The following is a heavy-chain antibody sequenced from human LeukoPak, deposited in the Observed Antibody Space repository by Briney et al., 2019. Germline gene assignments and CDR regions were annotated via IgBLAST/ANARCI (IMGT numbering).Heavy chain of an antibody. Sequence: GGSLRLSCAASGFTFSSFGMHWVRQAPGKGLEWVSTIRETSGDTYYEDSVKGRFTISRYISKNTVYLQMINLRVEDTAVYFCAKRPIGGDDKSFDYWGQGTLVTVSS. CDR1: GFTFSSFG. V-gene: IGHV3-23*01. CDR3: AKRPIGGDDKSFDY. CDR2: IRETSGDT. D-gene: IGHD2-21*01. J-gene: IGHJ4*02.